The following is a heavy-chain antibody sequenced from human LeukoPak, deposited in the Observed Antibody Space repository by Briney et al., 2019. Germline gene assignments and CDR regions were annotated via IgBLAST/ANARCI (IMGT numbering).Heavy chain of an antibody. Sequence: PGGSLRLSCAASGFTFSNAWMSWVRQAPGKELEWVGRIKSKTDGGTTDYAAPVKGRFTISRDDSKNTLYLQMNSLKTEDTAVYYCTTLYDYVWGSYRYYYMDVWGKGTTVTVSS. V-gene: IGHV3-15*01. CDR1: GFTFSNAW. J-gene: IGHJ6*03. D-gene: IGHD3-16*02. CDR2: IKSKTDGGTT. CDR3: TTLYDYVWGSYRYYYMDV.